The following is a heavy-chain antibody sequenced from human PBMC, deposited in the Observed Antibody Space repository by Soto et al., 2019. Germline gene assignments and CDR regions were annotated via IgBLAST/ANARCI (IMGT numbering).Heavy chain of an antibody. V-gene: IGHV4-4*02. CDR3: ARERNYYDSDGYIFFDH. CDR1: YGSITNTNW. Sequence: SETLCLTCTVSYGSITNTNWWTWVRQTPGKGLEWLGEIYHTGSTKYNPSLQSRVTMSVDKSKNQFSLKLTSVTAADTAVYYCARERNYYDSDGYIFFDHWGQGTLVTVSS. CDR2: IYHTGST. D-gene: IGHD3-22*01. J-gene: IGHJ4*02.